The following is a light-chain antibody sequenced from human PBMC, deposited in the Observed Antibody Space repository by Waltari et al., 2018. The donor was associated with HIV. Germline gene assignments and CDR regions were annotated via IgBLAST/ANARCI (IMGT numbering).Light chain of an antibody. V-gene: IGLV2-8*01. CDR2: EVF. Sequence: SALTQPPSASGSPGQSVTISCTGKASDVGPYNYVSWYQQPPGNPPKLIIYEVFKRPSGVPDRFSGSKSGNTASLTVSGLQAEDEANYYFASYAGRNTLVFGGGTKLTVL. CDR3: ASYAGRNTLV. J-gene: IGLJ2*01. CDR1: ASDVGPYNY.